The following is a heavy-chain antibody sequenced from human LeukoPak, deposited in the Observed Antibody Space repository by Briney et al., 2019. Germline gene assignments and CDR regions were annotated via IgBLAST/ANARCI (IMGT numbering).Heavy chain of an antibody. CDR2: ISAYNGNT. Sequence: ASVKVSCKASGYTFTSYGISWVRQAPGQGLEWMGWISAYNGNTNYAQKLQGRVTMTTDTSTSTAYMELRSLRSDDTAVYYCARFGRMMIGRWWFDPWGQGTLVTVSS. J-gene: IGHJ5*02. CDR3: ARFGRMMIGRWWFDP. CDR1: GYTFTSYG. V-gene: IGHV1-18*01. D-gene: IGHD3-16*01.